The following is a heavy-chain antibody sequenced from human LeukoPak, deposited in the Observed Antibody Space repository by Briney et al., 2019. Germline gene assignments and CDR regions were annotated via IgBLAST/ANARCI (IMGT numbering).Heavy chain of an antibody. V-gene: IGHV1-18*01. J-gene: IGHJ4*02. CDR2: ISAYNGNT. CDR1: GYTFTSYG. D-gene: IGHD6-19*01. Sequence: GASVKVSCKASGYTFTSYGISWVRQAPGQGFECMGWISAYNGNTNYAQKLQGRVTMTTDTSTSTAYMELRSLRSDDTAVYYCASSGSQWLRREFDYWGQGTLVTVSS. CDR3: ASSGSQWLRREFDY.